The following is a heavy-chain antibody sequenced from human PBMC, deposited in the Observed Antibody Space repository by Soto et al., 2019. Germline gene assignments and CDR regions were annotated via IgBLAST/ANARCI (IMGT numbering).Heavy chain of an antibody. Sequence: EVQLVESGGGLIQPGGSLRLSCAASGFTVSSNYMNWVRQAPGKGLEWVSVIYSDDRTYYADSVKGRFTISRDNSKNTVYLQLNSLRAEDTAVYYCTRERFLEWLVGVRFWAFDNWGQGTMVTVSS. CDR3: TRERFLEWLVGVRFWAFDN. V-gene: IGHV3-53*01. J-gene: IGHJ3*02. CDR2: IYSDDRT. CDR1: GFTVSSNY. D-gene: IGHD3-3*01.